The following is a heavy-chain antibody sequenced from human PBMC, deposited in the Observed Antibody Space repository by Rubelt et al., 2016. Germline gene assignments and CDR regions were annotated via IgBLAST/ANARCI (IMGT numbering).Heavy chain of an antibody. CDR3: ARNTGSSPFDP. CDR2: IYYSGST. D-gene: IGHD1-26*01. J-gene: IGHJ5*02. V-gene: IGHV4-59*04. Sequence: QVQLQESGPGLVKPSETLSLTCTVSGDSINSHYWSWIRQPPGKGLEWIGTIYYSGSTYYNASLKSRVTISVDTSKNQFSRKMTSVTAADTAVFYCARNTGSSPFDPWGQGTLVTVSS. CDR1: GDSINSHY.